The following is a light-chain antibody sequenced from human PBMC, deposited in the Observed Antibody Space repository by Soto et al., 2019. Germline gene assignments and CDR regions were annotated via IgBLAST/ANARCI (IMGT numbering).Light chain of an antibody. CDR2: GAS. J-gene: IGKJ4*01. CDR1: HRVSGY. V-gene: IGKV3-15*01. Sequence: EILMTQSPATLSVSPGESATLSCRASHRVSGYLAWYQQKPGQAPRLLIYGASTRATGVPARFSGSGSGTVFTLTISSLQSEDFAVYYCQQYNNWPLTFGGGTKVDI. CDR3: QQYNNWPLT.